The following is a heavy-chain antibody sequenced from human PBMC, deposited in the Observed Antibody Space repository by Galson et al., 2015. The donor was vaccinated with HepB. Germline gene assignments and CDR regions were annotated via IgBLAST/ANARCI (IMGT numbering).Heavy chain of an antibody. CDR2: IKSKTDGGAT. J-gene: IGHJ6*02. V-gene: IGHV3-15*01. D-gene: IGHD3-10*01. CDR1: GFTFSNAR. Sequence: SLRLSCAASGFTFSNARMSWVRQAPGKGLEWVGRIKSKTDGGATDYAAPVKGRFTISRDDSKNTLYLQMNSLKTEDTAVYYCTTGTTTDLWFGEFFYGMDVWGQGTTVTVSS. CDR3: TTGTTTDLWFGEFFYGMDV.